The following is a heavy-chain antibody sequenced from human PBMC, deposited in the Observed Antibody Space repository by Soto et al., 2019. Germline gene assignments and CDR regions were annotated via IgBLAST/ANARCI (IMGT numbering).Heavy chain of an antibody. D-gene: IGHD2-21*02. Sequence: QAQLVQSGAEVKKPGSSVKVSCKASGGTFSSYAISWVRQAPGQGLEWMGGIIPIFGTANYAQKFQGRVTITADESTSTAYMELSSLRSEDTAVYYCAVVVVTANYYYYYGMDVWGQGTTVTVSS. CDR3: AVVVVTANYYYYYGMDV. CDR1: GGTFSSYA. CDR2: IIPIFGTA. V-gene: IGHV1-69*01. J-gene: IGHJ6*02.